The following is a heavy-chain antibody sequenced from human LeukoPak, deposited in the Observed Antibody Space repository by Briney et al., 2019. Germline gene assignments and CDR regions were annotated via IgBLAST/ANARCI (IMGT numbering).Heavy chain of an antibody. CDR1: GGSFSGYY. J-gene: IGHJ6*02. D-gene: IGHD3-10*01. CDR2: INHSGST. V-gene: IGHV4-34*01. Sequence: SETLSLTCAVYGGSFSGYYWSWIRQPPGKGLEWIGEINHSGSTNYNPSLKSRVTISVDTSKNQFSLKLSSVTAADTAVYYCARDRGPPYYYYYYGMDVWGQGTTVTVSS. CDR3: ARDRGPPYYYYYYGMDV.